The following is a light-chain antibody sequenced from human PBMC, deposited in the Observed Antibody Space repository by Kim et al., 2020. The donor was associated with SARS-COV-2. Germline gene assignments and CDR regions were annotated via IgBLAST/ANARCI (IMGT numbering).Light chain of an antibody. CDR3: QAWDNSALYV. CDR1: KLGDGY. J-gene: IGLJ1*01. CDR2: QDT. V-gene: IGLV3-1*01. Sequence: VSPGQPASLTCSGDKLGDGYTSWYQQRPGQSPLLVIYQDTKRPSGIPARFSGSTSGNTATLTITGAQAMDEADYFCQAWDNSALYVFGPGTKVTVL.